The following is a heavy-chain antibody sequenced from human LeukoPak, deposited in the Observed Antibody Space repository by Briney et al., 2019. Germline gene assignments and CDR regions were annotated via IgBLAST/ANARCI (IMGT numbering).Heavy chain of an antibody. V-gene: IGHV1-2*02. CDR1: GYXFSGYY. J-gene: IGHJ4*02. D-gene: IGHD5-18*01. Sequence: EASVKVSCKASGYXFSGYYIHWVRQAPGQGLEWMGWINPNSGGTKYAQKFQGRVTMTRDTSISTAYMELSRLRSDDTAVYYCATEVTDWGQGTLVTVSS. CDR3: ATEVTD. CDR2: INPNSGGT.